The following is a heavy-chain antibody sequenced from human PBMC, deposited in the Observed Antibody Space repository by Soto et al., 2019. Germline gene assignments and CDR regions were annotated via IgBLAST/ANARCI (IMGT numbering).Heavy chain of an antibody. CDR3: ARHEAPSGWYFDY. CDR1: VGSISSSSYY. V-gene: IGHV4-39*01. J-gene: IGHJ4*02. CDR2: IYYSGST. D-gene: IGHD6-19*01. Sequence: QLQLQESGPGLVKPSETLSLTCTVSVGSISSSSYYWGWIRQPPGKGLEWIGSIYYSGSTYYNPSLNSRGTINVDTSKNQFSLKLSSVTAADRAVYYCARHEAPSGWYFDYWGQGTLVTVSS.